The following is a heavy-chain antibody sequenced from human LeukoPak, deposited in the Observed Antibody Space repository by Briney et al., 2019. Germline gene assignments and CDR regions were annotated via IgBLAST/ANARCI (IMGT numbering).Heavy chain of an antibody. CDR1: GFTFSSYS. CDR2: ISSSSSYI. V-gene: IGHV3-21*04. J-gene: IGHJ4*02. Sequence: PGGSLRLSCAASGFTFSSYSMNWVRQAPGKGLEWVSSISSSSSYIYYADSVKGRFTISRDNAKNSLYLQMNSLRAEDTAVYYCAKDGGIAARPLDYWGQGTLVTVSS. D-gene: IGHD6-6*01. CDR3: AKDGGIAARPLDY.